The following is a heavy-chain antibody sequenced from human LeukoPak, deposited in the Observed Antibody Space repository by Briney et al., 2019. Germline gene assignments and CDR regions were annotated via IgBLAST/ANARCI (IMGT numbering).Heavy chain of an antibody. D-gene: IGHD3-3*01. Sequence: GGSLRLSCAASGFTFSSYEMNWVRQAPGKGLEWVSYISSSGSTIYYADSVKGRFTISRDNSKNTLYLQMNSLRAEDTAVYYCARTYYDFWSGYYFDYWGQGTLVTVSS. V-gene: IGHV3-48*03. CDR1: GFTFSSYE. CDR2: ISSSGSTI. J-gene: IGHJ4*02. CDR3: ARTYYDFWSGYYFDY.